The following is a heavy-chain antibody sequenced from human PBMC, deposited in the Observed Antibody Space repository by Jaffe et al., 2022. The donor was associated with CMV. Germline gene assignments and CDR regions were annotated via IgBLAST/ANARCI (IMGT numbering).Heavy chain of an antibody. CDR2: ISSSSSYI. CDR3: ARDTRTDYYYYYYMDV. V-gene: IGHV3-21*01. Sequence: EVQLVESGGGLVKPGGSLRLSCAASGFTFSSYSMNWVRQAPGKGLEWVSSISSSSSYIYYADSVKGRFTISRDNAKNSLYLQMNSLRAEDTAVYYCARDTRTDYYYYYYMDVWGKGTTVTVSS. D-gene: IGHD3-3*01. J-gene: IGHJ6*03. CDR1: GFTFSSYS.